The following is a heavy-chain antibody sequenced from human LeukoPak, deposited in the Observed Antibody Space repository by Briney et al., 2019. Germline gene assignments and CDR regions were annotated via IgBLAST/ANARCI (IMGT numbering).Heavy chain of an antibody. V-gene: IGHV4-59*01. Sequence: SETLSLTCTVSGGSISSYYWSWIRQPPGKGLEWIGYIYYSGSTNYNPSLKSRVTISVDTSKNQFSLKLSSVTSADTAVYYCARDAAAPYLNNWYFDLWGRGTLVTVSS. CDR1: GGSISSYY. D-gene: IGHD2/OR15-2a*01. J-gene: IGHJ2*01. CDR2: IYYSGST. CDR3: ARDAAAPYLNNWYFDL.